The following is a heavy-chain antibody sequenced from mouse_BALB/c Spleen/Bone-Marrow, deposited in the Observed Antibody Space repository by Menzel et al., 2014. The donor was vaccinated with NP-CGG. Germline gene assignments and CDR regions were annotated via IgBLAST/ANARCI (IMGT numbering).Heavy chain of an antibody. CDR3: ARQENWARDY. V-gene: IGHV5-9-3*01. D-gene: IGHD4-1*01. CDR2: ISSGGSYT. CDR1: RFTFSNYA. J-gene: IGHJ2*01. Sequence: EVHLVEPGGGLVKPGGSLRLSCAASRFTFSNYAMSWVRQTPEKRLEWVATISSGGSYTYYPDSVKGRFTISRDNAQNTLYLQMSSLRSEDTAMYFCARQENWARDYWGQGTTLTVSS.